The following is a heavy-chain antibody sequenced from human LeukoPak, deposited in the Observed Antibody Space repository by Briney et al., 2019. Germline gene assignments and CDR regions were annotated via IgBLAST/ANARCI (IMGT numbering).Heavy chain of an antibody. CDR2: IYSSGTT. V-gene: IGHV4-4*09. J-gene: IGHJ4*02. D-gene: IGHD2-2*01. Sequence: PSETLFLTCTVSGGSLSGYYWSWIRQTPGKGLEWIGYIYSSGTTDYNRSLQSRVIISLDTPKNQFSLSVTSVTAADTAMYFCARRISSRNVYIDKWGQGIQVTVSS. CDR1: GGSLSGYY. CDR3: ARRISSRNVYIDK.